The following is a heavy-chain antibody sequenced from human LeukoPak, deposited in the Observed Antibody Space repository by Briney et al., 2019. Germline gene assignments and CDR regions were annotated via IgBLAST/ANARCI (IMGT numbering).Heavy chain of an antibody. CDR1: GFTFDDYA. CDR2: IRYDGSNK. Sequence: GGSLRLSCAASGFTFDDYAMHWVRQAPGKGLEWVAFIRYDGSNKYYGDSVKGRFTISRDNSKNTLYLQMNSLRTEDTAVYYCAKSGYCSSTSCYMYNWFDPWGQGTLVTVSS. CDR3: AKSGYCSSTSCYMYNWFDP. V-gene: IGHV3-30*02. D-gene: IGHD2-2*02. J-gene: IGHJ5*02.